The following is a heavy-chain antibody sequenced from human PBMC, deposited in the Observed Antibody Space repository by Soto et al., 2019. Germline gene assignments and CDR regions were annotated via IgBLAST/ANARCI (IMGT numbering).Heavy chain of an antibody. Sequence: QVQLQESGPGLVKPSQTLSLTCTVSGGSISSGGYYWSWIRQHPGKGLEWIGYIYYSGSTYYNPSLKSRVTISVDTSKNQFSLKLSSVTAADTAVYYCARVRYYYGSGSYYNEHWFDPWGQGTLVTVSS. CDR2: IYYSGST. CDR1: GGSISSGGYY. D-gene: IGHD3-10*01. V-gene: IGHV4-31*03. J-gene: IGHJ5*02. CDR3: ARVRYYYGSGSYYNEHWFDP.